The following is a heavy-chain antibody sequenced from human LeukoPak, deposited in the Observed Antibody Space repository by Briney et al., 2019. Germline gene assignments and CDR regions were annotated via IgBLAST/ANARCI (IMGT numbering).Heavy chain of an antibody. CDR2: INYSGPT. CDR1: GASISSGDYY. CDR3: ARDYIETGSCISGVCYTGGFDP. D-gene: IGHD2-8*01. Sequence: PSETLSLTCTVSGASISSGDYYWSWQRPHPGKDLKGSGYINYSGPTYSNPSLKSRVTMSVDTSKNLLSLRLSSVTSADTAVYYCARDYIETGSCISGVCYTGGFDPWGQGTLVTVSS. J-gene: IGHJ5*02. V-gene: IGHV4-31*03.